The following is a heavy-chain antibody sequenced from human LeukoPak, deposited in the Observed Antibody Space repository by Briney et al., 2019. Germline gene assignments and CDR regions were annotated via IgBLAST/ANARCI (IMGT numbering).Heavy chain of an antibody. Sequence: ASVTVSCTASGYTFNNHYMYWVRQAPGQGLEWMGVINPSGGSTSYAQKFQGRVTMTRDTSTRTVYMEVNSLRSEDTAVYYCARQGTYSSAIGMGYWGQGTLVTVSS. V-gene: IGHV1-46*02. CDR1: GYTFNNHY. CDR2: INPSGGST. D-gene: IGHD6-19*01. J-gene: IGHJ4*02. CDR3: ARQGTYSSAIGMGY.